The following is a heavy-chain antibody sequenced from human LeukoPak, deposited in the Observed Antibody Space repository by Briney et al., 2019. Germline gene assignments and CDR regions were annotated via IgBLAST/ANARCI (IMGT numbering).Heavy chain of an antibody. CDR1: GFTFSSYV. CDR2: ISGNGRST. CDR3: AKGGPNDY. D-gene: IGHD3-16*01. V-gene: IGHV3-23*01. J-gene: IGHJ4*02. Sequence: GGSLRLSCAASGFTFSSYVMSWVRQAPGKGLEWVSTISGNGRSTYYADSVKGRFTISRDNSKNTVNLQMNSLRAEDTAIYYCAKGGPNDYWGQGTLVTVSS.